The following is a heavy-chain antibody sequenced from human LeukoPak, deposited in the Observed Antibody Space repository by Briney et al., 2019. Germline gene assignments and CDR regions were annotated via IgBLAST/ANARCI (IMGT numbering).Heavy chain of an antibody. J-gene: IGHJ3*02. Sequence: GASVKVSCKASGYTFTGYYMHWVRQAPGQGLEWMGRIIPIFGTANYAQKFQGRVTITTDESTSTAYMELSSLRSEDTAVYYCASPAMAYSALHLDAFDIWGQGTMVTVSS. V-gene: IGHV1-69*05. D-gene: IGHD5-18*01. CDR1: GYTFTGYY. CDR2: IIPIFGTA. CDR3: ASPAMAYSALHLDAFDI.